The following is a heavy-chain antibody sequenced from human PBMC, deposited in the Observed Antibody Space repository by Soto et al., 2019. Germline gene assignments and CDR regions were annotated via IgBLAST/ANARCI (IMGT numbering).Heavy chain of an antibody. J-gene: IGHJ4*02. CDR2: ISVGNGNT. Sequence: ASVKVSCKASGYTFTSYGISWVRQAPGQGLEWMGWISVGNGNTNYSQKFQGRVTITTDTSTSTGYMELSSLRYDDTAVYYCARDPLWFGELSSFDYWGQGTLVTVSS. CDR3: ARDPLWFGELSSFDY. D-gene: IGHD3-10*01. CDR1: GYTFTSYG. V-gene: IGHV1-18*01.